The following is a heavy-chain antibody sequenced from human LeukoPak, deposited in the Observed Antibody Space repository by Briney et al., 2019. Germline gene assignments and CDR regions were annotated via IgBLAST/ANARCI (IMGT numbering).Heavy chain of an antibody. CDR2: INHSGSA. CDR3: ARKRYSGYDTDY. V-gene: IGHV4-34*01. Sequence: SETLSLTCAVYGGSLTGYYLNWIRQPPGKGLEWIGEINHSGSANYNTSLKSRVTISLDTSKNQFSLQLSSLTAADTAVYYCARKRYSGYDTDYWGQGILVTVSS. CDR1: GGSLTGYY. J-gene: IGHJ4*02. D-gene: IGHD5-12*01.